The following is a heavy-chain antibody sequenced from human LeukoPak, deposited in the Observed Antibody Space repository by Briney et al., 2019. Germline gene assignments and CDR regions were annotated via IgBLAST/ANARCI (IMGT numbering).Heavy chain of an antibody. CDR1: GFTFDDYT. D-gene: IGHD6-6*01. V-gene: IGHV3-43*01. Sequence: GGSLRLSCAASGFTFDDYTMHWVRQAPGKGLEWVSLISWDGGSTYYEDSVKGRFTISRDNSKNSLYLQMNSLRTEDTAVYYWAKDKLGSIAARGGGTGVWGKGTTVTISS. CDR2: ISWDGGST. J-gene: IGHJ6*04. CDR3: AKDKLGSIAARGGGTGV.